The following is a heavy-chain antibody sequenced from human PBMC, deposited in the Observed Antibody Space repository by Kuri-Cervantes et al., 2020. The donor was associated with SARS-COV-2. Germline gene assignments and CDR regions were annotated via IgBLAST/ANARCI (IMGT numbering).Heavy chain of an antibody. D-gene: IGHD3-3*01. V-gene: IGHV3-23*01. Sequence: LSLTCAASGFTFSSYAMSWVRQAPGKGLEWVSAISGSGGSTYYADSVKGRFTISRDSSKNTLYLEMNSLRVEDTAVYYCAKDPLFRGTYDLGKLDSWGPGTLVTVSS. CDR2: ISGSGGST. J-gene: IGHJ4*02. CDR1: GFTFSSYA. CDR3: AKDPLFRGTYDLGKLDS.